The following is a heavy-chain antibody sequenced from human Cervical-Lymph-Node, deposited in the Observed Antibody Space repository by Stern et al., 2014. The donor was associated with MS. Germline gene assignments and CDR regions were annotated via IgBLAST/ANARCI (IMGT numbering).Heavy chain of an antibody. J-gene: IGHJ4*02. D-gene: IGHD6-6*01. Sequence: EDQLVESGGGLVQPGGSLRLSCAASGFTFNHYTMNWVRQAQGTGLEWVSYISGSGDSIYFADSVKGRFTVSRDNAKNSLYLQMSSLRREDTAVYYCTRGWGQLGVLDSWGQGTPVTVSS. CDR3: TRGWGQLGVLDS. CDR1: GFTFNHYT. CDR2: ISGSGDSI. V-gene: IGHV3-48*01.